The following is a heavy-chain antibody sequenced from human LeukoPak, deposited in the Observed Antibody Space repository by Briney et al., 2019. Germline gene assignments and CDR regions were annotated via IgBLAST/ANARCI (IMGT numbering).Heavy chain of an antibody. CDR2: ISGSGGST. Sequence: PGGSLRLSCAASGFTFSSYVMSWVRQAPGKGLEWVSAISGSGGSTYYADSVKGRFTISRDNSKNTLYLQMNSLRAEDTAVYYCARVLELRGYYYYGMDVWGQGTTVTVSS. CDR1: GFTFSSYV. J-gene: IGHJ6*02. D-gene: IGHD1-7*01. CDR3: ARVLELRGYYYYGMDV. V-gene: IGHV3-23*01.